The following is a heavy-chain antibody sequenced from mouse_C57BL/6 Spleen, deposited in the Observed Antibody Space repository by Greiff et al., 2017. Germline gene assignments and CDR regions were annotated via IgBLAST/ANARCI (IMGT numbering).Heavy chain of an antibody. CDR3: ARRGYYGSSYGTYAMDY. V-gene: IGHV1-50*01. J-gene: IGHJ4*01. Sequence: QVQLKQPGAELVKPGASVKLSCKASGYTFTSYWMQWVKQRPGQGLEWIGEIDPSDSYTNYNQKFKGKATLTVDTSSSTAYMQLSSLTSEDSAVYYCARRGYYGSSYGTYAMDYWGQGTSVTVSS. CDR2: IDPSDSYT. CDR1: GYTFTSYW. D-gene: IGHD1-1*01.